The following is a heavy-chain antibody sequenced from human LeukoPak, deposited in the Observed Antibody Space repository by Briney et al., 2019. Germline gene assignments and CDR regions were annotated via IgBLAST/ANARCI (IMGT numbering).Heavy chain of an antibody. Sequence: GGSLRLSCAASGFTFSSYGMHWVRQAPGKGLEWVAVISYDGSNKYYADSVKGRFTISRDNSKNTLYLQMNSLRAEDTAVYYCAKDTAYTMLVGALRYFDYWGQGTLVTVSS. V-gene: IGHV3-30*18. J-gene: IGHJ4*02. CDR3: AKDTAYTMLVGALRYFDY. CDR1: GFTFSSYG. D-gene: IGHD3-22*01. CDR2: ISYDGSNK.